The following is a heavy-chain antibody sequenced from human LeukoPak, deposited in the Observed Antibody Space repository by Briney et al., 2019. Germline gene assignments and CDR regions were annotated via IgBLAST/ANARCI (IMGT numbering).Heavy chain of an antibody. V-gene: IGHV3-48*03. J-gene: IGHJ4*02. CDR2: ISSSGRKI. CDR1: GFTFSSYE. Sequence: PGGSLRLSCAASGFTFSSYEMNWVGQAPGKGREGVAYISSSGRKIYYADSVKGRFTISRDNAKNSLYLQMNSLRAEDTAVYYCARDIKVGATKYYFDYWGQGTLVTVSS. D-gene: IGHD1-26*01. CDR3: ARDIKVGATKYYFDY.